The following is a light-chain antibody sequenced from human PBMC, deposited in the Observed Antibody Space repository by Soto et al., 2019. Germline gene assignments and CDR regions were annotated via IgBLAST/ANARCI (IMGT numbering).Light chain of an antibody. CDR2: KAA. V-gene: IGKV1-5*03. J-gene: IGKJ1*01. Sequence: DIQMTQSPSTLSASVGDRVAITCRASDNIAPWVAWYQQKPGKAPKLLIYKAANLADEVPSRFAGSGSGTDFTLTITRLQPDECATYYCQHYNSFSRTFGQVTKVE. CDR3: QHYNSFSRT. CDR1: DNIAPW.